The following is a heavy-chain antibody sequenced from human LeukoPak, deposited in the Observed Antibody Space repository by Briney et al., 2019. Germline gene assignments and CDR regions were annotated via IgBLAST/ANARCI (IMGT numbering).Heavy chain of an antibody. CDR1: GGSISRYY. Sequence: PSETLSLTCTVSGGSISRYYWSWIREPPGKGLEWIGYIYYSGSTNYNPSLKSRVTISVDTSKNQFSLKLSSVTAADTAVYYCAGTTYYYDSSGYYPGYWGQGTLVTVSS. D-gene: IGHD3-22*01. CDR2: IYYSGST. CDR3: AGTTYYYDSSGYYPGY. J-gene: IGHJ4*02. V-gene: IGHV4-59*01.